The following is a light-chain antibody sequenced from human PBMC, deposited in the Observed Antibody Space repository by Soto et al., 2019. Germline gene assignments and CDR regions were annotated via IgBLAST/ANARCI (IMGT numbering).Light chain of an antibody. CDR2: GVS. Sequence: QSALTQPASVSGSPGQSITISCTGSASDVGTYKYVSWYQLHPDKAPKLLIYGVSNRPSGVSNHFSGSKSGNTASLTISRLQAEDEADYYCSSYTNSGTHVFGTGTKVTVL. V-gene: IGLV2-14*01. J-gene: IGLJ1*01. CDR3: SSYTNSGTHV. CDR1: ASDVGTYKY.